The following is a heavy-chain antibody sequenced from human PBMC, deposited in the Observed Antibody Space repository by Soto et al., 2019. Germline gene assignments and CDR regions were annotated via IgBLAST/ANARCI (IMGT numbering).Heavy chain of an antibody. CDR2: ISTGNGNT. J-gene: IGHJ4*02. V-gene: IGHV1-3*04. Sequence: ASVKVSCKASGYTFTDYAMHWVRQAPGQRLEWMGWISTGNGNTKYSQKFQGRVTITRDTSATTAYMELSSLRSEDTGVYYCARIINWGSGSDSWGQGTLVTVSS. CDR3: ARIINWGSGSDS. D-gene: IGHD7-27*01. CDR1: GYTFTDYA.